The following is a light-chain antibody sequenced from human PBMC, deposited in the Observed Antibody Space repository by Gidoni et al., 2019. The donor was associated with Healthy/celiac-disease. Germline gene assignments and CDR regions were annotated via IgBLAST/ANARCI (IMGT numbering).Light chain of an antibody. Sequence: EIVLTQSPGTLSLSPGERATLSCRASQSVSSSYLVWYQQKPGQAPRLLIYGESSRATGIPDRFSGSGSGTDFTLTISRLEPEDFALYYCQQYGSSLAWTFGQGTKVEIK. CDR1: QSVSSSY. V-gene: IGKV3-20*01. CDR2: GES. CDR3: QQYGSSLAWT. J-gene: IGKJ1*01.